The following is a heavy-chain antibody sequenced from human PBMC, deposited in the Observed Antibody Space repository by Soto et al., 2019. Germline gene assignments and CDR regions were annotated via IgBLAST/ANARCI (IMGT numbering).Heavy chain of an antibody. CDR1: GFTFSSYG. J-gene: IGHJ3*02. CDR2: IWYDGSNK. Sequence: ESGGGVVQPGRSLRLSCAASGFTFSSYGMHWVRQAPGKGLEWVAVIWYDGSNKYYADSVKGRFTISRDNSKNTLYLQMNSLRAEDTAVYYCARWSDYGDHYDAFDIWGQGTMVTVSS. V-gene: IGHV3-33*01. D-gene: IGHD4-17*01. CDR3: ARWSDYGDHYDAFDI.